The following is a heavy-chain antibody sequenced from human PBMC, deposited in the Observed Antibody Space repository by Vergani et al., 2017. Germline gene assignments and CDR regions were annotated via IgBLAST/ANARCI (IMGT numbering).Heavy chain of an antibody. CDR2: ISGSGGST. CDR3: AKTLTPETYYDCWSGYRWGGPDY. CDR1: GFTFSSYA. J-gene: IGHJ4*02. Sequence: EVQLLESGGGLVQPGGSLRLSCAASGFTFSSYAMSWVRQAPGKGLEWVSAISGSGGSTYYADSVKGRFTISRDNSKNTLYLQMNSLRAEDTAVYYCAKTLTPETYYDCWSGYRWGGPDYWGQGTLVTVSS. D-gene: IGHD3-3*01. V-gene: IGHV3-23*01.